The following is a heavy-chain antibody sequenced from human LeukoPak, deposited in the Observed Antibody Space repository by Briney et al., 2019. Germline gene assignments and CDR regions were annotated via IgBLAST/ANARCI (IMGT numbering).Heavy chain of an antibody. D-gene: IGHD4-11*01. J-gene: IGHJ4*02. Sequence: GGSLRLSCSASGFTFSRRWMSWVRQAPGKGLEYVALIKQGGSEIYHMDSVKGRFTISRDDATNSLYLQMNSLRVEDTALYYCARDRESESDSEGDYWGQGTLVTVSS. V-gene: IGHV3-7*01. CDR2: IKQGGSEI. CDR1: GFTFSRRW. CDR3: ARDRESESDSEGDY.